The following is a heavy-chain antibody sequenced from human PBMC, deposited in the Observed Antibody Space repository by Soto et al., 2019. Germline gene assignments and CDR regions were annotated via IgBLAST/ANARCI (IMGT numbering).Heavy chain of an antibody. V-gene: IGHV1-46*02. CDR2: INPSGGST. CDR3: ARATSGGGVIVYYFDP. CDR1: GYTFNSYY. J-gene: IGHJ4*02. D-gene: IGHD3-16*02. Sequence: ASAKVSCKASGYTFNSYYMHWVRQAPGQWLEWMGRINPSGGSTSYAQKFQGRVTMTRNTSISTAYLELSSLRSEDTAVYYCARATSGGGVIVYYFDPWGQGTLVTVSS.